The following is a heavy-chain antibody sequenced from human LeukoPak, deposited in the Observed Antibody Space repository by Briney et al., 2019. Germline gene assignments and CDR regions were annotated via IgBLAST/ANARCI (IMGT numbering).Heavy chain of an antibody. CDR3: ARHDSFLFDI. CDR1: GGSLSSYNW. CDR2: IFHGGST. V-gene: IGHV4-4*02. D-gene: IGHD2-21*02. J-gene: IGHJ3*02. Sequence: SETLSLTCAVSGGSLSSYNWWSWVRQPPGKGLEWIGEIFHGGSTNYNPSLKSRVTMSVDKSRNHLSLTLSSVTAADTAVYYCARHDSFLFDIWGQGTMVTVSS.